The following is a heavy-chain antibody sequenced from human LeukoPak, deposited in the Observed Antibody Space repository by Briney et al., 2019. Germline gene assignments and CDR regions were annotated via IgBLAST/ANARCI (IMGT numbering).Heavy chain of an antibody. D-gene: IGHD1-26*01. V-gene: IGHV1-2*02. CDR1: GYTFTDYY. J-gene: IGHJ6*03. CDR3: AKGYGWEASYYYYYMDV. CDR2: INPNSGGT. Sequence: ASVKVSCKASGYTFTDYYMHWVRQAPGQGLEWMGWINPNSGGTNYAQKFQGRVTMTRDASISTAYMELSRLRSDDTAVYYCAKGYGWEASYYYYYMDVWGKGTTVTISS.